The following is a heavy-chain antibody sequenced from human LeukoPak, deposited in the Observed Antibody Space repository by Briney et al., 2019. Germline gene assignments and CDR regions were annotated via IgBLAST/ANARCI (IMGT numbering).Heavy chain of an antibody. D-gene: IGHD1-14*01. CDR3: AGLIRPGWFDP. J-gene: IGHJ5*02. CDR2: IYYSGST. CDR1: GGSISSYY. V-gene: IGHV4-59*08. Sequence: SETLSLTCTVSGGSISSYYWSWIRQPPGKGLEWIGYIYYSGSTNYNPSLKSRVTISVDTSKNQFSLRLSSVTAADTAVYYCAGLIRPGWFDPWGQGTLVTVSS.